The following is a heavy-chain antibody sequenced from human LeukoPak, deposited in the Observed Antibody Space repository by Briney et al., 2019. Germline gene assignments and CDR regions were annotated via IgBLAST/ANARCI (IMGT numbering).Heavy chain of an antibody. CDR2: ITASGDRT. Sequence: GGSLRLSCTASGFIFSDYVMIWVRQAPGKGLEWVSGITASGDRTYYGDSVKGRFTISRDNSKNTLSLQMNSLRADDTAVYYCAKEIYGDPTGGRFQHWGQGTLVTVSS. D-gene: IGHD4-17*01. J-gene: IGHJ1*01. CDR1: GFIFSDYV. V-gene: IGHV3-23*01. CDR3: AKEIYGDPTGGRFQH.